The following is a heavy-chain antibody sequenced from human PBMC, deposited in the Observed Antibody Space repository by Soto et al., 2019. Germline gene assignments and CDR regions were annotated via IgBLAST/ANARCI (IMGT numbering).Heavy chain of an antibody. CDR2: ISYDGSKK. Sequence: GRSLRLSCSASGITYINFGVHWVRQTPGKGLEWVAVISYDGSKKDYADSVKGRFTISRDNSKNTLHLEMNSLRAEDTAVYYCAQDLGPGDYYYYGMDVWGQGTTVTVSS. CDR1: GITYINFG. CDR3: AQDLGPGDYYYYGMDV. J-gene: IGHJ6*02. V-gene: IGHV3-30*18. D-gene: IGHD3-10*01.